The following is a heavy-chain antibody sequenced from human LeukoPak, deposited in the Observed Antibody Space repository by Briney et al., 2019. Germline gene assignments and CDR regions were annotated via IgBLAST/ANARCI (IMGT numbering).Heavy chain of an antibody. CDR1: GYTFTRYG. V-gene: IGHV1-18*01. CDR3: ARSTGDFYDILTGYRVYFDY. D-gene: IGHD3-9*01. CDR2: ISAYNGNT. J-gene: IGHJ4*02. Sequence: ASVKVSCKASGYTFTRYGISWVRQAPGQGLEWMGWISAYNGNTNYAQKLQGRVTMTADTSTSTAYMELRSLRSDDTAVYYCARSTGDFYDILTGYRVYFDYWGQGTLVTVSS.